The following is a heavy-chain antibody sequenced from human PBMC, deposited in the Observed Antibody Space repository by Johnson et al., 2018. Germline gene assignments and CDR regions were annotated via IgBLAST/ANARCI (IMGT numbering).Heavy chain of an antibody. J-gene: IGHJ3*02. V-gene: IGHV3-74*01. D-gene: IGHD3-9*01. CDR2: INADGSST. Sequence: VQLQESGGGLVQPGGSLRLSCAASGFTFSIYWMHWLRQAPGKGLVWVSRINADGSSTTYADSVKGRFTISRDNAKHTVYLQMNTVRVEDTAVYYCASDTAYWAFEIWGQGTMVTVSS. CDR1: GFTFSIYW. CDR3: ASDTAYWAFEI.